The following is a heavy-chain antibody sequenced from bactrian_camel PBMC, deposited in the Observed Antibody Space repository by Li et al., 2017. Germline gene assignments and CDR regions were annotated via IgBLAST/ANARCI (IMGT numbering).Heavy chain of an antibody. J-gene: IGHJ7*01. V-gene: IGHV3S55*01. CDR1: TIPYAWYC. Sequence: VQLVESGGGSVQAGGSLKLSCTISTIPYAWYCMGWFRQAPGKEREGVAGLYGGSTYYDEAVKGRFTISRDLSKNTIYLQMDNLKPEDTATYYCAAARAWDDWVGGLMDSWGTGTQVTVS. CDR2: LYGGST. D-gene: IGHD1*01.